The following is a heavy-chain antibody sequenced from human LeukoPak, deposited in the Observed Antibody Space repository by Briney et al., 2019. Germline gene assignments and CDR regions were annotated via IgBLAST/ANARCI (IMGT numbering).Heavy chain of an antibody. CDR3: ARGFDGGGDSVDQSYAYYYMDV. V-gene: IGHV4-59*01. D-gene: IGHD5/OR15-5a*01. CDR2: IYYSGNT. Sequence: PSETLSLTCTVSGGSISGYYWSWIRQPAGKGLEWIGSIYYSGNTYYNASLKSQVSISIDTSKNQFSLKLHSVTAADTAVYFCARGFDGGGDSVDQSYAYYYMDVWGKGITVTVSS. J-gene: IGHJ6*03. CDR1: GGSISGYY.